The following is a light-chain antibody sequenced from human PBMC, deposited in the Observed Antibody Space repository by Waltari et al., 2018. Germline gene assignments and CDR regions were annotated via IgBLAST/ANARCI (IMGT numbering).Light chain of an antibody. CDR3: QQYADLPWT. Sequence: DIQMTQSPSSLSASVGVRVTITCQASQDISSYLNWYQQKPGKAPKLLMSAASNLEAGVPSRFSGSRSGTDFTFTITSLQSEDIATYYCQQYADLPWTFGQGTKVEIK. CDR1: QDISSY. V-gene: IGKV1-33*01. CDR2: AAS. J-gene: IGKJ1*01.